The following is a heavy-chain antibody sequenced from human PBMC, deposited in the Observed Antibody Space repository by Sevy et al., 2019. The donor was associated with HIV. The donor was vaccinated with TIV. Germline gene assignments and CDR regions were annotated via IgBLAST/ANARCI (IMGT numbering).Heavy chain of an antibody. D-gene: IGHD5-12*01. CDR3: ARGIVATIYDY. CDR1: GGSISSYY. J-gene: IGHJ4*02. CDR2: IYYSGST. Sequence: SETLSLTCTVSGGSISSYYWSWIRQPPGKGLEWIGYIYYSGSTNYNPPLKSRVTISVDTSKNQFSLKLSSVTAADTAVYYCARGIVATIYDYWGQGTLVTVSS. V-gene: IGHV4-59*01.